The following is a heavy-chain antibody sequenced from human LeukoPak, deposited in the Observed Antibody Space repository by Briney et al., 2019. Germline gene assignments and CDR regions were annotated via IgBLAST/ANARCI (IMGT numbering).Heavy chain of an antibody. CDR2: IWYDGSSK. CDR1: GFTFSSYG. V-gene: IGHV3-33*06. Sequence: GGSLRLSCAASGFTFSSYGMHWVRQAPGKGLEWVAVIWYDGSSKYYADSVKGRFTISRDNSKNTLYLQMNSLRAEDTAVYYCAKPKWTVTTPFDYWGQGTLVTVSS. CDR3: AKPKWTVTTPFDY. J-gene: IGHJ4*02. D-gene: IGHD4-17*01.